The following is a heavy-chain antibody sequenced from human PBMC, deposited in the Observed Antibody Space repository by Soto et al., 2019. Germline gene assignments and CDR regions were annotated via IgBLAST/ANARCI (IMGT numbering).Heavy chain of an antibody. J-gene: IGHJ6*02. D-gene: IGHD5-18*01. Sequence: GGSLRLSCAASGFTFSSYDMHWVRQATGKGLEWVSAIGTAGDTYYPGSVKGRFTISRENAKNSLYLQMNSLRAEDTAVYYCARDRIQLWFGDYYYYYGMDVWGQGTTVTVSS. V-gene: IGHV3-13*01. CDR1: GFTFSSYD. CDR2: IGTAGDT. CDR3: ARDRIQLWFGDYYYYYGMDV.